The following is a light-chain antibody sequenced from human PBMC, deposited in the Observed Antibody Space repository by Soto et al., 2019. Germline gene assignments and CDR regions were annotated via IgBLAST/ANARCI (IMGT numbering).Light chain of an antibody. V-gene: IGKV2-30*01. CDR1: QSLVYSDGNTY. CDR2: KVS. CDR3: MQGTHLLT. Sequence: DVVMTRSPLSLPVTLGQPASISCRSSQSLVYSDGNTYLNWFQQRPGQSPRRLIYKVSNRDSGVPDRFSGSGSCTDFTLKISRVEAEDVGVYYCMQGTHLLTSGGGTKVDIK. J-gene: IGKJ4*01.